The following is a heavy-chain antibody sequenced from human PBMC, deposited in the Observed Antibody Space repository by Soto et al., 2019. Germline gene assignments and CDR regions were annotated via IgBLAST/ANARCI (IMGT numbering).Heavy chain of an antibody. CDR1: GYSISSGYY. CDR3: ARFSIGADY. J-gene: IGHJ4*02. Sequence: SETLSLTCAVSGYSISSGYYWGWIRQPPGKGLEWIGSIYHSGSTYYNPSLKSRVTISVDTSKNQFSLKLSSVTAADTAVYYCARFSIGADYWGQGILVTVSS. D-gene: IGHD2-15*01. V-gene: IGHV4-38-2*01. CDR2: IYHSGST.